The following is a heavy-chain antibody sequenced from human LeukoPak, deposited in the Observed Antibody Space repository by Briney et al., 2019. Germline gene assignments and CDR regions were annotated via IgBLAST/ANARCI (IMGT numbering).Heavy chain of an antibody. D-gene: IGHD6-13*01. J-gene: IGHJ3*02. CDR3: ARGSSSWTAHDAFDI. Sequence: ASVKVSCKASGGTFSSYAISWVRQAPGQGLEWMGGITPIFGTANYAQKFQGRVTITTDESTSTAYMELSSLRSEDTAVYYCARGSSSWTAHDAFDIWGQGTMVTVSS. CDR1: GGTFSSYA. V-gene: IGHV1-69*05. CDR2: ITPIFGTA.